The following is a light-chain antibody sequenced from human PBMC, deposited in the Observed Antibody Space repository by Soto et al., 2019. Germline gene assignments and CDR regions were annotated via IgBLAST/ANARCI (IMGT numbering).Light chain of an antibody. V-gene: IGKV1-5*01. CDR2: DAS. J-gene: IGKJ1*01. CDR3: QQYKSHPVT. CDR1: QSISSW. Sequence: DIQMTQSPSTLSASVGDRVTITCRASQSISSWLAWYQQKPGKAPKLLIYDASSLESGVPSRFSGSGSGTDFTLTISSLQPDDFATYYCQQYKSHPVTFGQGTRWIS.